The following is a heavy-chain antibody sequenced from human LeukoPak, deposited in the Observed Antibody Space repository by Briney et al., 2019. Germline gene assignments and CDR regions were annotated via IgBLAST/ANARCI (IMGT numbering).Heavy chain of an antibody. D-gene: IGHD5-18*01. CDR3: ARIGGYSCGAYYYYYMDV. V-gene: IGHV4-59*01. Sequence: SSETLSLTCAVYGGSFSGYYWSWIRQPPGKGLEWIGYIYYSGSTNYNPSLKSRVTISVDTSKNQFSLKLSSVTAADTAVYYCARIGGYSCGAYYYYYMDVWGKGTTVTVSS. J-gene: IGHJ6*03. CDR2: IYYSGST. CDR1: GGSFSGYY.